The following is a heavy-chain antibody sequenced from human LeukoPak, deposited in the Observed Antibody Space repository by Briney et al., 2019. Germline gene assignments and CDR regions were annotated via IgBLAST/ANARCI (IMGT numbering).Heavy chain of an antibody. D-gene: IGHD3-22*01. CDR1: GGSISSGSYY. CDR2: IYTSGST. CDR3: ARDGTYYYDSSGYLIRANGAFDI. V-gene: IGHV4-61*02. Sequence: SETLSLTCTVSGGSISSGSYYWSWIRQPAGKGLEWIGRIYTSGSTNYNPSLRSRVTISVDTSKNQFSLKLSYVTAADTAVYYCARDGTYYYDSSGYLIRANGAFDIWGQGTMVTVSS. J-gene: IGHJ3*02.